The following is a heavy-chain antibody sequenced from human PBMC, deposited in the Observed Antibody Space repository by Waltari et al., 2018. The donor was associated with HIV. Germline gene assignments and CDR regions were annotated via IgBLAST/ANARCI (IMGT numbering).Heavy chain of an antibody. D-gene: IGHD6-25*01. CDR2: IKSKGDGGAT. CDR1: KVNFDNVW. V-gene: IGHV3-15*01. J-gene: IGHJ3*02. CDR3: TTGGYPTEAFDI. Sequence: EVQVVESGGGLVKPGGSLRVSCSSFKVNFDNVWMTWGRQAPGKGLQWVGQIKSKGDGGATDYAAYVKGRFVISRDDSQNTLYLQMNSLKIEDTAMYYCTTGGYPTEAFDIWGQGTMVTVSS.